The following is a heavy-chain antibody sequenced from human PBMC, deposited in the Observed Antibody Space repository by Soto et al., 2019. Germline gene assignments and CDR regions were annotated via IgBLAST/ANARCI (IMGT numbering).Heavy chain of an antibody. J-gene: IGHJ4*02. V-gene: IGHV3-30-3*01. Sequence: GGSLRLSCAASGFTFSSYAMHWVRQAPGEGLEWVAVISYDGSNKYYADSVKGRFTISRDNSKNTLYLQMNSLRAEDTAVYYCARDPNWDYERPLFDYWGQGTLVTVSS. CDR2: ISYDGSNK. CDR1: GFTFSSYA. D-gene: IGHD1-7*01. CDR3: ARDPNWDYERPLFDY.